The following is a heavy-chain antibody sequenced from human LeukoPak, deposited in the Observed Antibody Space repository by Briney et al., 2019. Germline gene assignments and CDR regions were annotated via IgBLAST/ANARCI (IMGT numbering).Heavy chain of an antibody. CDR2: ISGSGGST. J-gene: IGHJ4*02. CDR3: ARGAYSSSWYESDY. V-gene: IGHV3-23*01. Sequence: PGGSLRLSCAASGFTFSSYAMSWVRQAPGEGLEWVSAISGSGGSTYYADSVKGRFTISRDNAKNSLYLQMNSLRAEDTAVYYCARGAYSSSWYESDYWGQGTLVTVSS. D-gene: IGHD6-13*01. CDR1: GFTFSSYA.